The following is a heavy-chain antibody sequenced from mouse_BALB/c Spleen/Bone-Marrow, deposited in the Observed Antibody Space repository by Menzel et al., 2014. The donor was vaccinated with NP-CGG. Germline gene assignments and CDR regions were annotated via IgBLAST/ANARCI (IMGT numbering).Heavy chain of an antibody. CDR2: IDPENGDT. Sequence: EVQLVESGAELVRSGASVKLSCTASGFNIKDYYMYWVKQRPEQGLEWIGWIDPENGDTEYAPKFQGKATMTADTSSNTAYLQLSSLTSEDTAVYYCNARDERYEGYAMDNWGQGTSDTVSS. V-gene: IGHV14-4*02. CDR1: GFNIKDYY. J-gene: IGHJ4*01. D-gene: IGHD2-14*01. CDR3: NARDERYEGYAMDN.